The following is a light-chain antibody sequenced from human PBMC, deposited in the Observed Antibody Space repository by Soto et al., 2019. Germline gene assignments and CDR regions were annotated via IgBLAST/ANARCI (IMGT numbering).Light chain of an antibody. CDR1: QSISSY. Sequence: IQITQSPSSVAASVGDRVTITCRASQSISSYLNWDQQKPGKAPKLLIYAASSLQSGVPSRFSGSGSGTEFTLTISSLQPDDFATYYCQQYNSYSWTFGQGTKVDIK. J-gene: IGKJ1*01. V-gene: IGKV1-5*01. CDR2: AAS. CDR3: QQYNSYSWT.